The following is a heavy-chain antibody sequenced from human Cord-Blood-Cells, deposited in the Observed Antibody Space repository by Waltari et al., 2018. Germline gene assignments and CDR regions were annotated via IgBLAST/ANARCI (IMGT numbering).Heavy chain of an antibody. J-gene: IGHJ1*01. CDR2: IYYSGTT. CDR1: GGSISSSSYY. V-gene: IGHV4-39*01. CDR3: ASGIAAAGTEYFQH. D-gene: IGHD6-13*01. Sequence: QLQLQESGPGLVKPSETLSLTCTVSGGSISSSSYYWGWIRQPPGKGLEWIGSIYYSGTTYYNPSLNSRVTISVDTSKNQFSLKLSSVTAADTAVYYCASGIAAAGTEYFQHWGQGTLVTVSS.